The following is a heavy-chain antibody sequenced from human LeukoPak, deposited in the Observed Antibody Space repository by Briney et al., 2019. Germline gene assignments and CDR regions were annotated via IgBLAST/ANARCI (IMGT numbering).Heavy chain of an antibody. V-gene: IGHV4-34*01. Sequence: PSETLSLTCAVYGGSFSGYYWSWIRQPPGKGLEWIGEINHSGSTNYNPSLKSRVTISVDTSKNQFSLKLSSVTAADTAVYYCAREGGSYGSGSYRFDPWGQGTLVTVSS. CDR1: GGSFSGYY. CDR2: INHSGST. D-gene: IGHD3-10*01. J-gene: IGHJ5*02. CDR3: AREGGSYGSGSYRFDP.